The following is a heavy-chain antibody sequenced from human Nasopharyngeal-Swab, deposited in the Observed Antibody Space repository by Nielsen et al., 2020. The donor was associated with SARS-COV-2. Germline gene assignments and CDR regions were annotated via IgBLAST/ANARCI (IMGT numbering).Heavy chain of an antibody. CDR3: ARGFLREGFDS. J-gene: IGHJ4*02. Sequence: QTHSLTRAVSGDAVSNNTTGWNWITLPPSRGLEWLGRTYYSSKWNYDYALSVKSRMTVNPDTSKNQFSLELNSVPPEDTAVYYCARGFLREGFDSWGQGILVTVSS. V-gene: IGHV6-1*01. D-gene: IGHD1-26*01. CDR1: GDAVSNNTTG. CDR2: TYYSSKWNY.